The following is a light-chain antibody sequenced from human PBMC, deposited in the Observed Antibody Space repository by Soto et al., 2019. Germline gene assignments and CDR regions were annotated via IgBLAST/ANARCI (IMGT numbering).Light chain of an antibody. V-gene: IGKV3-11*01. J-gene: IGKJ4*01. CDR2: DAS. CDR3: QQRSNWPPIT. CDR1: QSVSSY. Sequence: EIVLTQSPATLSLSPGERATLSCRASQSVSSYLAWYQQKPGQAPRLLIYDASNWATGIPARFSGGGSGTDFTITISSLLTEDFAVYYCQQRSNWPPITFGGGTKVEIK.